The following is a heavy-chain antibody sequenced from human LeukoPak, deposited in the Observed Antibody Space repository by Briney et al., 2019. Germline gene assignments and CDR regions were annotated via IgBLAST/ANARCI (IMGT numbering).Heavy chain of an antibody. J-gene: IGHJ4*02. CDR2: ISAYNGIT. Sequence: ASVKVSCKASGYTFTSYGISWVRQAPGQGLEWMGWISAYNGITNYAQKLQGRVTMTTDTSTSTAYMELRSLRSDGTAVCYCASTSHYDILTGPETPFDYWGQGTLVTVSS. CDR1: GYTFTSYG. CDR3: ASTSHYDILTGPETPFDY. D-gene: IGHD3-9*01. V-gene: IGHV1-18*01.